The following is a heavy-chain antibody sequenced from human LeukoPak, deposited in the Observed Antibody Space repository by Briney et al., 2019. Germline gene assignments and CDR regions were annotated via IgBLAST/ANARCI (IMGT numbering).Heavy chain of an antibody. D-gene: IGHD7-27*01. CDR3: ATVTGERRTRYYFDY. CDR1: GYTLTELS. CDR2: FDPEDGET. J-gene: IGHJ4*02. Sequence: ASVKVSCKVSGYTLTELSMHWVRQAPGKGLEWMGGFDPEDGETIYAQKFQGRVTMTEATSTDTAYMELSSLRSEDTAVYYCATVTGERRTRYYFDYWGQGTLVTVSS. V-gene: IGHV1-24*01.